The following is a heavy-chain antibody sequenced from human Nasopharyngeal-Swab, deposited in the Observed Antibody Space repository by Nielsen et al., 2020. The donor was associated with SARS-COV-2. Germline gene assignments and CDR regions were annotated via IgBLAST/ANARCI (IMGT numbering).Heavy chain of an antibody. CDR2: INAGNGNT. CDR3: ARDRAGYSSSWYLIYYGMDV. J-gene: IGHJ6*02. CDR1: GYTFTSYA. D-gene: IGHD6-13*01. V-gene: IGHV1-3*01. Sequence: ASVKVSCKASGYTFTSYAMHWVRQAPGQRLEWMGWINAGNGNTKYSQKFQGRVTITRDTSASTAYMELSSLRSEGTAVYYCARDRAGYSSSWYLIYYGMDVWGQGTTVTVSS.